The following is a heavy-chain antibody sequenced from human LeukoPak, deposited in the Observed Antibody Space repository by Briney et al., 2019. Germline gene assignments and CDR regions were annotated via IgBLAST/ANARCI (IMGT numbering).Heavy chain of an antibody. CDR1: GGSISSYY. J-gene: IGHJ5*02. D-gene: IGHD4-17*01. V-gene: IGHV4-4*07. Sequence: SETLSLTCTVSGGSISSYYWSWIRLPAGKGLEWIGRIYTSGSTNYNPSLKSRVTMSVDTSKNQFSLKLSSVTAADTAVYYCARDQHDYGDYEGGFDPWGQGTLVTVSS. CDR2: IYTSGST. CDR3: ARDQHDYGDYEGGFDP.